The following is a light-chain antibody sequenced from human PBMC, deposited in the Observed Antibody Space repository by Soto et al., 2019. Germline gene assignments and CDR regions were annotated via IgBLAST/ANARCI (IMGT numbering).Light chain of an antibody. J-gene: IGLJ1*01. CDR3: CSYAGSSTYV. CDR1: SSDVGSYNL. Sequence: QSALTQPVSVSGSPGQSITISCTGTSSDVGSYNLVSWYQQHPGKAPKLMIYEVSKRPSGVSNRFSGSKSGNTASPTISGLQAEDEADYYCCSYAGSSTYVFGTGTKVTVL. CDR2: EVS. V-gene: IGLV2-23*02.